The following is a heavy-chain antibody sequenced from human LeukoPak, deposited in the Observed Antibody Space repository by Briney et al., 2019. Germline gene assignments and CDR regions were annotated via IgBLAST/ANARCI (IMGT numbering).Heavy chain of an antibody. CDR3: AAESIAAHPPHFDY. J-gene: IGHJ4*02. D-gene: IGHD6-6*01. CDR2: IYSGGST. Sequence: GGSLRLSCAASGFTVSSNYMSWVRQAPAKGLEWVSVIYSGGSTHYADSVRGRFTISRDNSKNTLNLQMNSLRAEDTAVYYCAAESIAAHPPHFDYWGQGTLVIVSS. V-gene: IGHV3-66*01. CDR1: GFTVSSNY.